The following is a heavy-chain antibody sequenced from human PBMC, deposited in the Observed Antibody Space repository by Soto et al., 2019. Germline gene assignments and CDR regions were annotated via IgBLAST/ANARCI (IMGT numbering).Heavy chain of an antibody. J-gene: IGHJ6*02. CDR1: GFTFSSYW. CDR3: AREEMATIISYYYGMDV. CDR2: INSDGSST. Sequence: PGGSLRLSCAASGFTFSSYWMHWVRQAPGKGLVWVSRINSDGSSTSYADSVKGRFTISRDNAKNTLYLQMNSLRAEDTAVYYCAREEMATIISYYYGMDVWGQGTTVTVSS. D-gene: IGHD5-12*01. V-gene: IGHV3-74*01.